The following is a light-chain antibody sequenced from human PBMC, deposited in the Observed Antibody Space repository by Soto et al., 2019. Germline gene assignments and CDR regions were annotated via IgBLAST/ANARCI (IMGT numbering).Light chain of an antibody. V-gene: IGKV3-15*01. CDR2: GAS. Sequence: EIVMTQSPATLSVSPGERATLSCRASQSISSDLAWYQQKPGQAPRLLIYGASTRATDIPARISGSGSGTDFTLTISSLQSEDFAVYYCQQYGSSPLLTFGGGTKVEIK. CDR3: QQYGSSPLLT. CDR1: QSISSD. J-gene: IGKJ4*01.